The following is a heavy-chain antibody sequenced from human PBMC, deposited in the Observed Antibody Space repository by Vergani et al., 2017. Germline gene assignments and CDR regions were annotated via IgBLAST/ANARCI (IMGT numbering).Heavy chain of an antibody. CDR2: IRYDGSNK. CDR1: GFTFSSYG. Sequence: QVQLVESGGGVVQPGGSLRLSCASSGFTFSSYGMHWVRQAPGKGLEWLAFIRYDGSNKYYADSLKGRFTISRDNSKNTLYLQMNSLRAEDTAVYYCAKDRIQQQLASTRDFDYWGQGTLVTVSS. CDR3: AKDRIQQQLASTRDFDY. J-gene: IGHJ4*02. D-gene: IGHD6-13*01. V-gene: IGHV3-30*02.